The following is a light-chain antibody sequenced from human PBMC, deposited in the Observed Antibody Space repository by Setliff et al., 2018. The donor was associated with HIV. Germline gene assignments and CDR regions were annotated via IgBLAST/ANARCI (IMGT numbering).Light chain of an antibody. Sequence: QSALTQPPSASGAPGQRVIISCSGSISNIGSNYVCWVQQLPGTAPKLIIYRNDEWPSGVHDRFSGSKSGPSASLGISGLGSEDEADYYCAAWDDSLSGVVFGGRTKVTVL. CDR2: RND. V-gene: IGLV1-47*01. CDR3: AAWDDSLSGVV. CDR1: ISNIGSNY. J-gene: IGLJ2*01.